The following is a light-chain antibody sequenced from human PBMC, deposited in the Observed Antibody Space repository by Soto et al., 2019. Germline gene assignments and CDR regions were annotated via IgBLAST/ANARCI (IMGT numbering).Light chain of an antibody. CDR3: QQCYSSPRT. CDR2: AAS. CDR1: QRISTY. Sequence: DIQMTQSPSTLSAGVGDRVTITCRASQRISTYLNWYQQKPGKAPTLLFYAASSLQSGVPSRFSGGGSGTDFTLTINTLQPEDFATYFCQQCYSSPRTFGQGTKVDI. J-gene: IGKJ1*01. V-gene: IGKV1-39*01.